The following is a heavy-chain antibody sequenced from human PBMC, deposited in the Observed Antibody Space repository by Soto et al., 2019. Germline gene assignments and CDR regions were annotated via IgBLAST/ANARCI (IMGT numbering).Heavy chain of an antibody. V-gene: IGHV4-4*07. Sequence: PSETLSLTCTVSGGSISNYYCNWIRQPAGKGLEWIGRIDTSGSTNYNPSLKSRVTMSVDTSKQEFSPKLSSVTAADTALYYCARGGQDFWSGPFDYWGRGALVTVSS. D-gene: IGHD3-3*01. J-gene: IGHJ4*02. CDR3: ARGGQDFWSGPFDY. CDR2: IDTSGST. CDR1: GGSISNYY.